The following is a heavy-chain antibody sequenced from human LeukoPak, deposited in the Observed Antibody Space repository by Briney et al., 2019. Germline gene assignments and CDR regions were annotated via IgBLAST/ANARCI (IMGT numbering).Heavy chain of an antibody. Sequence: QPGGSLRLSCAASGFTFTTYWIHWVRQAPGRGLVWVSRISPDGSDTTYADSVKGRFTISRDNAKNSLYLQMNSLRAEDTAVYYCARDLVAAADPPFDYWGQGTLVTVSS. CDR1: GFTFTTYW. CDR2: ISPDGSDT. J-gene: IGHJ4*02. D-gene: IGHD6-13*01. V-gene: IGHV3-74*01. CDR3: ARDLVAAADPPFDY.